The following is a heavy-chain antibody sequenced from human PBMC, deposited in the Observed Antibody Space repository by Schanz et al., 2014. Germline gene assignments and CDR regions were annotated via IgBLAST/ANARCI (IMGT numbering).Heavy chain of an antibody. V-gene: IGHV1-18*01. CDR1: GYTFSSYG. CDR3: AREVGLYDRGWFDP. CDR2: INGYNGHT. J-gene: IGHJ5*02. D-gene: IGHD3-22*01. Sequence: QVQLVQPGAEVKKPGASVKVSCKASGYTFSSYGITWVRQAPGQGLEWMGWINGYNGHTLYAQKFQGRVTMTTDTSTSTSYMELTSLRFDDTAVYYCAREVGLYDRGWFDPWGQGTLVTVSS.